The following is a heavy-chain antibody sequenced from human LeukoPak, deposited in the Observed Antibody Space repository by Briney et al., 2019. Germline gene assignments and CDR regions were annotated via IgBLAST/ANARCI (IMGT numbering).Heavy chain of an antibody. CDR1: GGSISSSSYY. CDR2: IYYSGST. V-gene: IGHV4-39*01. CDR3: ARSYRYSYGFFDY. Sequence: KPSETLSLTCTVSGGSISSSSYYWGWIRQPPGKGLEWIGSIYYSGSTYYNPSLKSRVTISVDTSKNQFSLKLSSVTAADTAVYYCARSYRYSYGFFDYWGQGTLVTVSS. J-gene: IGHJ4*02. D-gene: IGHD5-18*01.